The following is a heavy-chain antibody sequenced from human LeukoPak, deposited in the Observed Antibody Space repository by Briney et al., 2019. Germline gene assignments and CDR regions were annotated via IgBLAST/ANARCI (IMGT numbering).Heavy chain of an antibody. Sequence: QTWGSLRLSCAASGFTFSSSYMTWVRQAPGKGLEWVATMNQVGSVKNNVDSVKGRFTISRANAKNSLSLQLTSLRARETAVINCASPNLGGHDAFNIWGQGTLVTVSS. J-gene: IGHJ3*02. V-gene: IGHV3-7*01. CDR3: ASPNLGGHDAFNI. CDR2: MNQVGSVK. CDR1: GFTFSSSY.